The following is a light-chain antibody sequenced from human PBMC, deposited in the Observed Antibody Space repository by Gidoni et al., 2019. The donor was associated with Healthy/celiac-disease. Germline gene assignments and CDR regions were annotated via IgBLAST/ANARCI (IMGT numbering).Light chain of an antibody. CDR3: QQNYSTSYT. Sequence: DIVMTQSPDSLAVSLGERATINCKSSQSVLYSSNNKNYLAWYQQKPGQPPKLLIYWASTRESGVPDRFSGSGSGTDFTLTIGSLQAEDVAVYYCQQNYSTSYTFGQGTKLEIK. V-gene: IGKV4-1*01. CDR1: QSVLYSSNNKNY. J-gene: IGKJ2*01. CDR2: WAS.